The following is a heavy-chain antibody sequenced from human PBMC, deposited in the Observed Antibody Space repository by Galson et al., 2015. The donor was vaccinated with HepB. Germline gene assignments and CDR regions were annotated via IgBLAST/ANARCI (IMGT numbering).Heavy chain of an antibody. V-gene: IGHV3-23*01. CDR3: AKVMLVDTAMGLDY. Sequence: SLRLSCAASGFTFSSYAMSWVRQAPGKGLEWVSAISGSGGSTYYADSVKGRFTISRDNSKNTLYLQMNSLRAEDTAVYYCAKVMLVDTAMGLDYWGQGTLVTVSS. CDR2: ISGSGGST. J-gene: IGHJ4*02. D-gene: IGHD5-18*01. CDR1: GFTFSSYA.